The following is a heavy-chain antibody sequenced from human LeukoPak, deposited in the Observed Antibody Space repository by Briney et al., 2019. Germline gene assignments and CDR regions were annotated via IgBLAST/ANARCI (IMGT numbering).Heavy chain of an antibody. J-gene: IGHJ3*02. D-gene: IGHD1-26*01. Sequence: SETLSLTCTVSGGSISSYYWSWIRQPPGKGQEWIGYIYTSGSTSYNPSLTSRVTISVDTSKNQFSLKLSSVTAADTAVYYCARRQIVGATPHDAFDIWGQGTMVSVSS. CDR2: IYTSGST. V-gene: IGHV4-4*09. CDR3: ARRQIVGATPHDAFDI. CDR1: GGSISSYY.